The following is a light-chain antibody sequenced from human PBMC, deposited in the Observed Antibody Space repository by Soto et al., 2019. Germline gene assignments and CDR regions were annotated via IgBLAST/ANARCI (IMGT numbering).Light chain of an antibody. J-gene: IGLJ1*01. CDR1: SSDVGGYNY. CDR3: CSYAGSYIYV. CDR2: DVS. V-gene: IGLV2-11*01. Sequence: QSELTQARSVSGSPGQSVTISCIGTSSDVGGYNYVSWIQHHPGKAPKVMIYDVSNRPSGVPDRFSGSKSGNTASLTISGLQAEDEADYYCCSYAGSYIYVLGTGTKVTVL.